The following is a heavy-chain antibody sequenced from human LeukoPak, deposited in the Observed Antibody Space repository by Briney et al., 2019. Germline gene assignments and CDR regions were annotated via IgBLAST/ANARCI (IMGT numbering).Heavy chain of an antibody. J-gene: IGHJ4*02. CDR2: IYYSGST. Sequence: SQTLSLTCTVSGGSISSGGYYWSWIRQHPGKGLEWIGYIYYSGSTNYNPSLTSRVTISLDTSKHQFTLMLSSVTAADTAVYYCARRRGDFWSDYYAFDYWGQGTLVTISS. CDR3: ARRRGDFWSDYYAFDY. V-gene: IGHV4-31*03. CDR1: GGSISSGGYY. D-gene: IGHD3-3*01.